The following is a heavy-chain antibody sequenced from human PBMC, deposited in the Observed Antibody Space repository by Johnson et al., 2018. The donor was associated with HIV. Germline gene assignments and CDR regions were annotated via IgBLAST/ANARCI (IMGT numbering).Heavy chain of an antibody. V-gene: IGHV3-11*04. CDR2: ISSSASTI. Sequence: QVQLVESGGGLVQPGRSLRLSCAASGFTFSDYYMSWIRQTPGKGLEWLSYISSSASTIYYADSVKGRLTISRDNAKNSLYLQMNSLRAEDTAVYFCARAINDAFDIWGQGTMVTVSP. CDR3: ARAINDAFDI. J-gene: IGHJ3*02. CDR1: GFTFSDYY.